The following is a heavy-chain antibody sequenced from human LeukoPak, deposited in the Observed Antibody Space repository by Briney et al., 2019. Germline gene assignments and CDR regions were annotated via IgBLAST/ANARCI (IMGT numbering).Heavy chain of an antibody. CDR1: GYSISNGYY. J-gene: IGHJ4*02. V-gene: IGHV4-38-2*02. Sequence: SETLSLTCSVSGYSISNGYYWGWIRQPPGKRPEWIGTIHYSGETHYNLSLKSRVTISIDTSKNQLSLKLSPVTAADTAVYYCARGPYNYGYTYFDYWGQGILVTVSS. CDR2: IHYSGET. CDR3: ARGPYNYGYTYFDY. D-gene: IGHD5-18*01.